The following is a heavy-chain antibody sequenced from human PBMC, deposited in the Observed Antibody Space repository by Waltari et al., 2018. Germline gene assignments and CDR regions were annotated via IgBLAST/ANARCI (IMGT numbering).Heavy chain of an antibody. CDR3: TTAPFWRGPY. V-gene: IGHV3-15*01. J-gene: IGHJ4*02. D-gene: IGHD3-3*01. CDR1: GFTFSNAW. Sequence: EVQLVESGGGLVKPGGSLRLSCAASGFTFSNAWMSWVRQAPGKGLEWVGRIKSKTEGGTTDYAAPVKGRFTISRDDSKNTLYLQMNSLKTEDTAVYYCTTAPFWRGPYWGQGTLVTVSS. CDR2: IKSKTEGGTT.